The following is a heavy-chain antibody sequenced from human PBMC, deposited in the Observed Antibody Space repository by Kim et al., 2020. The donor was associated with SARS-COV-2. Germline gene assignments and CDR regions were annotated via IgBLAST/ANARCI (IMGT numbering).Heavy chain of an antibody. D-gene: IGHD1-26*01. CDR3: ARHKLEGRGRYPDY. V-gene: IGHV5-51*01. Sequence: SPSFQGQVTISADTSISTAYLQWSSLKASDTAMYYCARHKLEGRGRYPDYWGQGTLVTVSS. J-gene: IGHJ4*02.